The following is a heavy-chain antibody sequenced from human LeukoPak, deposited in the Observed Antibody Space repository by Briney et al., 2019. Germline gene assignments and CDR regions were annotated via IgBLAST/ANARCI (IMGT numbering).Heavy chain of an antibody. Sequence: GGSLRLSCAASGFTFSSYWMSWVRQAPGKGLEWVANIKQDGSEKYYVDSVKGRFTISRDNAKNSLYLQMNSLRAEDTAVYYCAIDGSGYSSGWYSDYWGQGTLVTVSS. D-gene: IGHD6-19*01. V-gene: IGHV3-7*03. J-gene: IGHJ4*02. CDR1: GFTFSSYW. CDR2: IKQDGSEK. CDR3: AIDGSGYSSGWYSDY.